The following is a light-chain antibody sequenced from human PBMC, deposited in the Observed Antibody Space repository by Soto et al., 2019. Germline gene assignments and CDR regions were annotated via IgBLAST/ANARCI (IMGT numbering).Light chain of an antibody. V-gene: IGLV2-23*01. J-gene: IGLJ2*01. Sequence: QSALTQPASVSGSPGQSITISCTGTSSNIGSSHLVSWYQQHPGKAPKLMIYEGSKRPSGVSDRFSGSKSGNTASLTISGLQAEDESDYYCCSYAGRESYVLFGGGTKLTVL. CDR1: SSNIGSSHL. CDR3: CSYAGRESYVL. CDR2: EGS.